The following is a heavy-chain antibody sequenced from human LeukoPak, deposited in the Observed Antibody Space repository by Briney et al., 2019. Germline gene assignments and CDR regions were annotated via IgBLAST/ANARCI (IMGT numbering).Heavy chain of an antibody. CDR3: ARDGGRRGYSYGHDGLDY. J-gene: IGHJ4*02. D-gene: IGHD5-18*01. CDR1: GFTFSSYA. V-gene: IGHV3-30-3*01. CDR2: ISYDGSNK. Sequence: SGGSLRLSCAASGFTFSSYAMHWVRQAPGKGLEWVAVISYDGSNKYYADSVKGRFTISRDNSKNTLYLQMNSLRAEDTAVYYCARDGGRRGYSYGHDGLDYWGQGTLVTVSS.